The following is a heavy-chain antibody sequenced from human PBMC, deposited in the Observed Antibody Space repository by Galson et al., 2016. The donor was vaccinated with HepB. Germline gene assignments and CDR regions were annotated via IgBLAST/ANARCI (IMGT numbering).Heavy chain of an antibody. V-gene: IGHV4-59*01. J-gene: IGHJ5*02. CDR2: VSDSGST. CDR1: GGSLTTYY. CDR3: AIHKVSATEGGFDA. D-gene: IGHD6-13*01. Sequence: SETLSLTCSISGGSLTTYYLNWIRQPPGKGLEWIGNVSDSGSTTYNPSLESRVPISIDTSKKQFSLKLTSVTAADTAVYYCAIHKVSATEGGFDAWGQGTLVTVSS.